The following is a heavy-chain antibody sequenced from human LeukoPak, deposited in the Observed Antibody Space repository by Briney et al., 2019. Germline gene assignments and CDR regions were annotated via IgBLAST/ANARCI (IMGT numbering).Heavy chain of an antibody. J-gene: IGHJ4*02. CDR3: ARQEQQLVRWYFDY. V-gene: IGHV4-4*02. D-gene: IGHD6-13*01. CDR1: GGSISSSNW. CDR2: IYYSGST. Sequence: PSETLSLTCAVSGGSISSSNWWSWVRQPPGKGLEWIGEIYYSGSTYYNPSLKSRVTISVDTSKNQFSLKLSSVTAADTAVYYCARQEQQLVRWYFDYWGQGTLVTVSS.